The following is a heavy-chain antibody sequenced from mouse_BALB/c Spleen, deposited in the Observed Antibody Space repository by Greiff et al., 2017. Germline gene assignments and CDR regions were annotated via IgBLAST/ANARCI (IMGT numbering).Heavy chain of an antibody. CDR3: ARDKRAYGNYGGFAY. CDR1: GFTFSDYY. J-gene: IGHJ3*01. Sequence: EVKVVESGGGLVKPGGSLKLSCAASGFTFSDYYMYWVRQTPEKRLEWVATISDGGSYTYYPDSVKGRFTISRDNAKNNLYLQMSSLKSEDTAMYYCARDKRAYGNYGGFAYWGQGTLVTVSA. CDR2: ISDGGSYT. V-gene: IGHV5-4*02. D-gene: IGHD2-10*02.